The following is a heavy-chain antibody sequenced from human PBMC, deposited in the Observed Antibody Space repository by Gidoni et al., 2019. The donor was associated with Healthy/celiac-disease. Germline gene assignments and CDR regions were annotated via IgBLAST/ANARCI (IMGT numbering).Heavy chain of an antibody. J-gene: IGHJ5*02. D-gene: IGHD1-1*01. Sequence: QVQLVQSGAAVKKPGASVKVSCKASGYTFTSYSMHWLRQAPGQGLEWMGIINLSGGSTSYAQKFQGRVTMTRDTSTSTVYMELSSLRSEDTAVYYCARDLSGNAFDPWGQGTLVTVSS. CDR2: INLSGGST. CDR1: GYTFTSYS. CDR3: ARDLSGNAFDP. V-gene: IGHV1-46*01.